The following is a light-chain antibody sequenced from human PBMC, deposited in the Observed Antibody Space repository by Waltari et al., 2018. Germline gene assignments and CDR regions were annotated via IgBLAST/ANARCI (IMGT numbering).Light chain of an antibody. Sequence: QSALNQTRSVFRSPVQSVTISCSGTSNHVCVLIYVPWYQQQPGKAPNLIIDDVSKRPSWVPDRFSCSKSGNTASLTISGLQSEDEADYFCCSYAGSSSLVFGGGSILTVL. CDR3: CSYAGSSSLV. CDR2: DVS. V-gene: IGLV2-11*02. CDR1: SNHVCVLIY. J-gene: IGLJ3*02.